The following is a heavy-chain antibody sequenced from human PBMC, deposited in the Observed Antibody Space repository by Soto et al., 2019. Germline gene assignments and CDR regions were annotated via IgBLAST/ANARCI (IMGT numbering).Heavy chain of an antibody. Sequence: LRLSCAASGFTFSNAWMNWVRQAPGKGLEWVGRIKSKTDGGTTDYAAPVKGRFTISRDDSKNTLYLQMNSLKTEDTAVYYCTAGTGTTTYDAFDIWGQGTMVTVSS. CDR1: GFTFSNAW. D-gene: IGHD1-7*01. CDR3: TAGTGTTTYDAFDI. V-gene: IGHV3-15*07. CDR2: IKSKTDGGTT. J-gene: IGHJ3*02.